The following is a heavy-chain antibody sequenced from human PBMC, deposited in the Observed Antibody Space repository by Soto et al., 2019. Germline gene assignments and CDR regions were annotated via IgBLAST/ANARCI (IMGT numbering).Heavy chain of an antibody. D-gene: IGHD6-19*01. Sequence: EVQLVESGGGLVQPGGSLRLSCAASGFTFSSYDMHWVRQATGKGLEWVSAIGTAGDTYYPGSVMGRFTISRENAKNSLYLQMNSLRAGDTAVYYCARGGGSGWYYYMDAWGKGTTVTVSS. CDR2: IGTAGDT. V-gene: IGHV3-13*01. CDR3: ARGGGSGWYYYMDA. CDR1: GFTFSSYD. J-gene: IGHJ6*03.